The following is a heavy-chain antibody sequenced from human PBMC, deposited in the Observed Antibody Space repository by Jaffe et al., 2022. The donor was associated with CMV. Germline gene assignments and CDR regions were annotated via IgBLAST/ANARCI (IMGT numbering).Heavy chain of an antibody. CDR1: GFNFDDYA. CDR3: AKDESASYYGNGFDI. J-gene: IGHJ3*02. D-gene: IGHD1-26*01. Sequence: EVQLVESGGDLVQPGRSLRLSCAASGFNFDDYAMHWVRQAPGKGLEWVSGISWSSDTVGYADSVKGRFIISRDNGRNSLYLQMNSLRADDTALYYCAKDESASYYGNGFDIWGQGTMVTVSS. CDR2: ISWSSDTV. V-gene: IGHV3-9*01.